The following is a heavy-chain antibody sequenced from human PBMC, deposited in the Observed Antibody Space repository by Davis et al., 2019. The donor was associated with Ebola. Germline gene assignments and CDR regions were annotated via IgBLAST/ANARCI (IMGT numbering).Heavy chain of an antibody. V-gene: IGHV3-23*01. J-gene: IGHJ4*02. CDR3: AKGAINYDFWSGYSLYYFDY. CDR1: GFTFSSYA. D-gene: IGHD3-3*01. Sequence: GGSLRLSCAASGFTFSSYAMSWVRQAPGKGLEWVSAISGSGGSTYYADSVKGRFTISRDNSKNTLYLQMNSLRAEDTAVYYCAKGAINYDFWSGYSLYYFDYWGQGTLVTVSS. CDR2: ISGSGGST.